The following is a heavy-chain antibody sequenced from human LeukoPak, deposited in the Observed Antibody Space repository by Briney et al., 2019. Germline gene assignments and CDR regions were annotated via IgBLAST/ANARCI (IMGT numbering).Heavy chain of an antibody. V-gene: IGHV3-66*01. D-gene: IGHD3/OR15-3a*01. CDR2: VTSAGST. CDR1: GFLVSRNY. Sequence: GGSLRLSCAASGFLVSRNYMSWARLAPGKGLEWVSIVTSAGSTHYATSVKGRFTIYRDNSKNTVYLQMNSLRAEDTAVYYCATRGLSRYYYGMDVWGQGTTVTVS. J-gene: IGHJ6*02. CDR3: ATRGLSRYYYGMDV.